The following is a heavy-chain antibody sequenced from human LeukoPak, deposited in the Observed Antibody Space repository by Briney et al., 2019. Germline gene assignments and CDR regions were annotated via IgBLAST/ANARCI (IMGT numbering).Heavy chain of an antibody. V-gene: IGHV4-34*01. D-gene: IGHD2-15*01. CDR1: GGSFSGYY. Sequence: PSETLSLTCAVYGGSFSGYYWSWIRHPPGKGLECIGEINHSGSTNYNPSLKSRVTISVDTSKNQCSTMLSSVTAADTALYYCASGGGHSSGYCSGGSCPSGWFDPWGQGTLVTVSS. CDR2: INHSGST. CDR3: ASGGGHSSGYCSGGSCPSGWFDP. J-gene: IGHJ5*02.